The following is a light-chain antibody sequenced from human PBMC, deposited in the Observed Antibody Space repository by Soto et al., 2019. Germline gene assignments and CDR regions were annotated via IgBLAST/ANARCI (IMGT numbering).Light chain of an antibody. CDR3: QQRYNWPLT. V-gene: IGKV3-11*01. CDR1: QSVSSY. Sequence: EIVSTQSPATLSLSPGERATLSCRASQSVSSYLAWYQQKFGQAPRLLIYDASNRATGIPARFSGSGSATDFTLTISSLEPEDFAIYYCQQRYNWPLTVGQGTKVDIK. CDR2: DAS. J-gene: IGKJ1*01.